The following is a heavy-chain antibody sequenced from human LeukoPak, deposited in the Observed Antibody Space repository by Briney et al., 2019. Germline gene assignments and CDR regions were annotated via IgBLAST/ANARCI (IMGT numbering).Heavy chain of an antibody. CDR2: IYYLDAT. CDR1: GTSISSSTYY. Sequence: SQTLSLTCTVSGTSISSSTYYYWGWIRQHPGEAPEWMGYIYYLDATYYNPSLKSRVSISVAASENQFSLKLTSVTAADTAVYYCARLNYYDSGSPTYSFDYWGQGTLVTVSP. J-gene: IGHJ4*02. V-gene: IGHV4-31*03. D-gene: IGHD3-10*01. CDR3: ARLNYYDSGSPTYSFDY.